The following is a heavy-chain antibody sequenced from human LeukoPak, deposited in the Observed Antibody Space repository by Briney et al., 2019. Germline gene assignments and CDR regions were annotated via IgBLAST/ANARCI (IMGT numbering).Heavy chain of an antibody. Sequence: GGSLRLSCAASGFTFSSYSMNWVRQAPGKGLEWVGRTRNKANSYTTEYAASVKGRFTISRDDLKNSLYLQVNSLKTEDTAVYYCTTHRTYWGQGTLVIVSS. V-gene: IGHV3-72*01. CDR2: TRNKANSYTT. CDR1: GFTFSSYS. J-gene: IGHJ4*02. D-gene: IGHD1-14*01. CDR3: TTHRTY.